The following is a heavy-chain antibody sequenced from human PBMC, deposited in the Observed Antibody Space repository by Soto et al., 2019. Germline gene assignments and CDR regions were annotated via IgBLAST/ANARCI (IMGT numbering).Heavy chain of an antibody. J-gene: IGHJ2*01. CDR2: INHSGST. CDR3: ARDTPYDDILTGYLPDWYFDL. CDR1: GGSFSGYY. Sequence: QVQLQQWGAGLLKPSETLSLTCAVYGGSFSGYYWSWIRQPPGKGLEWIGEINHSGSTNYNPSLKSRVTISVDTSKNHFSLKLSSVTAADTAVYYCARDTPYDDILTGYLPDWYFDLWGRGTLVTVSS. D-gene: IGHD3-9*01. V-gene: IGHV4-34*01.